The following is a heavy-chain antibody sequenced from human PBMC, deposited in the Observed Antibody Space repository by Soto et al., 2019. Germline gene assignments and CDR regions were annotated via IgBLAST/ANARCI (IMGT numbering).Heavy chain of an antibody. V-gene: IGHV3-30*19. Sequence: ERSLRRSCAAFGFTASSYAMPWVRPSAGKGLEWVAVISYDGSNKYYADSVKGRFTISRDNSKNTLYLQMNSLRAEDTAVYYCARGLRVLYYGSPRNPYLVPWGQRSLFSVSS. J-gene: IGHJ1*01. CDR3: ARGLRVLYYGSPRNPYLVP. CDR2: ISYDGSNK. D-gene: IGHD3-10*01. CDR1: GFTASSYA.